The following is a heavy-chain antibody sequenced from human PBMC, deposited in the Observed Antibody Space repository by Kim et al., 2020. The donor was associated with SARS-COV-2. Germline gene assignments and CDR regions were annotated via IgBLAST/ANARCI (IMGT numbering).Heavy chain of an antibody. D-gene: IGHD2-8*01. CDR1: GFTFSEHF. CDR3: ARGGLNGGKYLIDY. CDR2: VRRKANSFTT. V-gene: IGHV3-72*01. J-gene: IGHJ4*02. Sequence: GGSLRLSCTASGFTFSEHFMDWVRQAPGKGPEWVGRVRRKANSFTTEYAASVKGRFTISRDDSKNSLYLQMSSLKTEDTAVYYCARGGLNGGKYLIDYWGPGTLVTVSS.